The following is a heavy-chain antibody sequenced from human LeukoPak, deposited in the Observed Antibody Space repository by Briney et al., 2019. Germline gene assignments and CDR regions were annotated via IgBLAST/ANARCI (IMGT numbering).Heavy chain of an antibody. J-gene: IGHJ6*04. CDR3: AELGITMIGGV. Sequence: GGSLRLSCAASGFTFSSYEMNWVRQAPGKGLEWVANIKQDGSEKYYVDSVKGRFTISRDNAKNSLYLQMNSLRAEDTAVYYCAELGITMIGGVWGKGTTVTISS. CDR1: GFTFSSYE. CDR2: IKQDGSEK. D-gene: IGHD3-10*02. V-gene: IGHV3-7*01.